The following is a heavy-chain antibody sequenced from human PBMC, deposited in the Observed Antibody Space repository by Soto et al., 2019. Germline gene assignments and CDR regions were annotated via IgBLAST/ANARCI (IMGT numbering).Heavy chain of an antibody. CDR3: AKDSTMYSSSWDGGADY. J-gene: IGHJ4*02. V-gene: IGHV3-23*01. D-gene: IGHD6-13*01. CDR1: GFTFSSYA. Sequence: GGSLRLSCAASGFTFSSYAMSWVRQAPGKGLEWVSAISGSGGSTYYADSVKGRFTISRDNSKNTLYLQMNSLRAEDTAAYYCAKDSTMYSSSWDGGADYWGQGTLVTVSS. CDR2: ISGSGGST.